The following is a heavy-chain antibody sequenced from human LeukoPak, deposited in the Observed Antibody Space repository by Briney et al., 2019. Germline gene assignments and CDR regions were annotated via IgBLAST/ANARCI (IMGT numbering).Heavy chain of an antibody. CDR3: AKVRWPYSDY. J-gene: IGHJ4*02. D-gene: IGHD4-23*01. CDR2: ISASGGST. V-gene: IGHV3-23*01. CDR1: GFTFSSYA. Sequence: PGGSLRLSCAASGFTFSSYAMSWVRQAPGKGLEWVSTISASGGSTYYADSVKGRFTISRDNSKNTLYLQMNSLRAEDTAVYYCAKVRWPYSDYWGQGTLVTVSS.